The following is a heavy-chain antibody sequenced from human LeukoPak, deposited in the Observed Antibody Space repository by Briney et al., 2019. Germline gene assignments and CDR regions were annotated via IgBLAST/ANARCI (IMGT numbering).Heavy chain of an antibody. D-gene: IGHD3-22*01. Sequence: PGGSLRLSCAASGFTFSSYAMSWVRQAPGKGLEWVSAISGSGGSTYYADSVKGRFTISRDNSKNTLYLQMNSLRAEDTAVYYCAKGPRDYYYDSSGYSPFDYWGQGTPVTVSS. CDR1: GFTFSSYA. CDR2: ISGSGGST. J-gene: IGHJ4*02. V-gene: IGHV3-23*01. CDR3: AKGPRDYYYDSSGYSPFDY.